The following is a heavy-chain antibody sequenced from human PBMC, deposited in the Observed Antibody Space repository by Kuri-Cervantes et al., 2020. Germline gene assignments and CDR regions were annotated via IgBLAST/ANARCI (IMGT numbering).Heavy chain of an antibody. Sequence: SGPTLVKPTQALTLTCAFSGLSLTVSWIRQPPGKALEWLARIDWDDDKFYKTSLKTRLTISKDTSKNQVVLTLTNMDPVDTGTYYCAVGNDYVFEYWGQGTLVTVSS. D-gene: IGHD3-16*01. CDR3: AVGNDYVFEY. CDR1: GLSLT. CDR2: IDWDDDK. J-gene: IGHJ4*02. V-gene: IGHV2-70D*14.